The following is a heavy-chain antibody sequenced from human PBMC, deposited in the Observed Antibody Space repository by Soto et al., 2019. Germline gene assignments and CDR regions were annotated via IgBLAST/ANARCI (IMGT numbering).Heavy chain of an antibody. CDR3: AKPLQVY. Sequence: EVQLLESGGGLVQPGWSLRLSCAASGFTFSSYAMSWVRQAPGKGLEYVSTISGSGVSAYYADSVKGRFTISRDNSRNTLYLQMNSLRAEDTAIYYCAKPLQVYWGQGTLVTVSS. CDR1: GFTFSSYA. J-gene: IGHJ4*02. CDR2: ISGSGVSA. V-gene: IGHV3-23*01.